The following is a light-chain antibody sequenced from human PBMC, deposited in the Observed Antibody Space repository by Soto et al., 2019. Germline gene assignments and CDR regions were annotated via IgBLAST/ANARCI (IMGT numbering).Light chain of an antibody. V-gene: IGLV1-44*01. CDR1: NSKVGSNT. Sequence: QSVLTQPPSASGTPGQRVTISCSGSNSKVGSNTVDWYQQLPGTAPKLLIYHNNQRPSGVPDRLSGSKSGTSASLAISGLQSEDEVDYYCAEWDDRLNAVVFGGGTKVTVL. CDR2: HNN. J-gene: IGLJ2*01. CDR3: AEWDDRLNAVV.